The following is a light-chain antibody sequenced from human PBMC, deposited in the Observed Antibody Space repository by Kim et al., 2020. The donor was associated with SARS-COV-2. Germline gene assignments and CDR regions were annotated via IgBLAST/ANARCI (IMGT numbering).Light chain of an antibody. CDR3: SSYTSSSRV. J-gene: IGLJ3*02. CDR1: SSDVGGYNY. V-gene: IGLV2-14*01. Sequence: LTQPASVSGSPGQSITISCTGTSSDVGGYNYVSWYQQHPGKAPKLMIYDVSKRPSGVSIRFSGSKSGNTASLTISGLQAEDEADYYCSSYTSSSRVFGGGTQLTVL. CDR2: DVS.